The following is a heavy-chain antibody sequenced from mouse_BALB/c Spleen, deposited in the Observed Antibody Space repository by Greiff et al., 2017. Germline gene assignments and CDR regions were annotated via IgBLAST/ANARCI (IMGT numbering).Heavy chain of an antibody. CDR1: GFTFTDYY. CDR2: IRNKANGYTT. CDR3: ARDPYDGYAMDY. Sequence: EVKVVESGGGLVQPGGSLRLSCATSGFTFTDYYMSWVRQPPGKALEWLGFIRNKANGYTTEYSASVKGRFTISRDNSQSILYLQMNTLRAEDSATYYCARDPYDGYAMDYWGQGTSVTVSS. V-gene: IGHV7-3*02. D-gene: IGHD2-12*01. J-gene: IGHJ4*01.